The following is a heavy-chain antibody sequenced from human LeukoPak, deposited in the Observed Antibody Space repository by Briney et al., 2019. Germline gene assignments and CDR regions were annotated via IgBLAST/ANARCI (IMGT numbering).Heavy chain of an antibody. J-gene: IGHJ4*02. Sequence: GGSLRLSCAASGFTFSSYSMNLVRQAPGKGLEWVSYISSSSSTIYYADSVKGRFTISRDNAKNSLYLQMNSLRAEDTAVYYCARGYYDFWSGYYKYYFDYWGQGTLVTVSS. CDR1: GFTFSSYS. D-gene: IGHD3-3*01. V-gene: IGHV3-48*01. CDR3: ARGYYDFWSGYYKYYFDY. CDR2: ISSSSSTI.